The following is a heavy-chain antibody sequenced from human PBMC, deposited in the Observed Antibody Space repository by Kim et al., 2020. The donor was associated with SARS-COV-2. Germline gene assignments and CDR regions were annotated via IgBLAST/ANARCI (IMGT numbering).Heavy chain of an antibody. CDR1: GGSFSGYY. CDR3: ARGGLRDYDSSGYYGY. D-gene: IGHD3-22*01. CDR2: INHIGST. Sequence: SETLSLTCAVYGGSFSGYYWSWIRQPPGKGLEWIGEINHIGSTNYTPSLKSRVTISVDTSKNQFSLKLSSVTAADTAVYYCARGGLRDYDSSGYYGYWGQGTLVTVSS. V-gene: IGHV4-34*01. J-gene: IGHJ4*02.